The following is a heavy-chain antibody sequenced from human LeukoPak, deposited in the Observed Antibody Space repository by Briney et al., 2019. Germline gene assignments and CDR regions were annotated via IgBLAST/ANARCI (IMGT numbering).Heavy chain of an antibody. CDR1: GGSFSGYY. J-gene: IGHJ4*02. D-gene: IGHD3-10*01. Sequence: PSETLSLTCAVYGGSFSGYYWSWIRQPPGKGLEWIGEINHSGSTNYNPSLKSRVTISVDTSKNQFSLKLSSVTAADTAVYYCAHRLLWFGEFDDYWGQGTLVTVSS. CDR2: INHSGST. V-gene: IGHV4-34*01. CDR3: AHRLLWFGEFDDY.